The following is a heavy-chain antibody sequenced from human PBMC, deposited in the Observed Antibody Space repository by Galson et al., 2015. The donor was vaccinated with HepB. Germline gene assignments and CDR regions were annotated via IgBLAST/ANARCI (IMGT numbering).Heavy chain of an antibody. J-gene: IGHJ6*02. D-gene: IGHD1-1*01. Sequence: SLRLSCAASGFTFSTYTMNWVRQAPGKGLEWVSPISSSNGFIYYAYSVKGRFTISRDNAKSSLFLHMNSLRAEDTAVYYCARDPTGTDYYGLEVWGQGTTVSVSS. CDR3: ARDPTGTDYYGLEV. CDR1: GFTFSTYT. CDR2: ISSSNGFI. V-gene: IGHV3-21*01.